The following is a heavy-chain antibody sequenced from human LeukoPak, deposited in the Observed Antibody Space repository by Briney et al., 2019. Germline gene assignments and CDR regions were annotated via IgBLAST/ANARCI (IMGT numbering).Heavy chain of an antibody. Sequence: SETLSLTCTVSGSSISSYYWSWIRQPAGKGLEWIGRIYTSGSTNYNPSLKSRVTMSVDTSKSQFSLKLSSVTAADSAVYYCARWTTTYLDYWGQGTLVTVSS. CDR1: GSSISSYY. D-gene: IGHD4-11*01. CDR3: ARWTTTYLDY. CDR2: IYTSGST. J-gene: IGHJ4*02. V-gene: IGHV4-4*07.